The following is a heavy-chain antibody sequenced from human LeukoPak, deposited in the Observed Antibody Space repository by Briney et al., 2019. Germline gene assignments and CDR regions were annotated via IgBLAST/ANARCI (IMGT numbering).Heavy chain of an antibody. CDR3: AKRRHYYGSGDYYRDP. CDR1: GYTFTSYY. V-gene: IGHV1-46*01. D-gene: IGHD3-10*01. CDR2: INPSGGST. Sequence: GASVKVSCKASGYTFTSYYMHWVRQAPGQGLEWMGIINPSGGSTSYAQKFQGRVTMTRDTSTSTVYMELSSLRSEDTAVYYCAKRRHYYGSGDYYRDPWGQGTLVTVSS. J-gene: IGHJ5*02.